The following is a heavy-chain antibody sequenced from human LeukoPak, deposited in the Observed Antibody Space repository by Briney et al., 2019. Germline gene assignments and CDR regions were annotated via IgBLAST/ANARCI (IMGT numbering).Heavy chain of an antibody. D-gene: IGHD3-10*01. CDR3: ANSGVKGIPFDY. V-gene: IGHV3-23*01. Sequence: GGSLRLSCAVSGFIFSSYDMSWVRQAPGKGLEWVSAISGSGAKTYYADSVKGRFTISRDNAKNTLYLQMDSLRAEDTAVYYCANSGVKGIPFDYWGQGTLVTVSS. CDR1: GFIFSSYD. CDR2: ISGSGAKT. J-gene: IGHJ4*02.